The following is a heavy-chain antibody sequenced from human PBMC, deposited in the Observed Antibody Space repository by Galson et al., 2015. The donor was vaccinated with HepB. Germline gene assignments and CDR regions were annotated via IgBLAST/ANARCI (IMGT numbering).Heavy chain of an antibody. CDR2: ISYDGSNK. J-gene: IGHJ4*02. CDR1: GFTFSSYA. Sequence: SLRLSCAASGFTFSSYAMHWVRQAPGKGLEWVAVISYDGSNKYYADSVKGRFTISRDNSKNTLYLQMNSLRAEDTAVCYCAITRYGSGSYYAVDYWGQGTLVTVSS. D-gene: IGHD3-10*01. CDR3: AITRYGSGSYYAVDY. V-gene: IGHV3-30*04.